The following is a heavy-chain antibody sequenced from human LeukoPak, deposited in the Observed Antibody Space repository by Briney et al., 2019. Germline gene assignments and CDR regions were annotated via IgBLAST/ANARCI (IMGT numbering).Heavy chain of an antibody. Sequence: GGSLRLSCAASGFTFDDYAMHWVRQAPGKGLEWVSGVTWNSGGIAYADSVKGRFTISRDNAKNTLYLQMNSLRAEDTAVYYCARWEDGELLTYWGQGTLVTVSS. J-gene: IGHJ4*02. V-gene: IGHV3-9*01. CDR3: ARWEDGELLTY. D-gene: IGHD3-10*01. CDR1: GFTFDDYA. CDR2: VTWNSGGI.